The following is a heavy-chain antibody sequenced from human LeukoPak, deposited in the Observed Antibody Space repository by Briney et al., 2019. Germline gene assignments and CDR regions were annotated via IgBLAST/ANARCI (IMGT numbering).Heavy chain of an antibody. J-gene: IGHJ4*02. D-gene: IGHD3-10*01. Sequence: GGSLRLSCAAYGFTFSSYSMNWVRQAPGKGLEWVSSISSSSYIYYADSVKGRFTISRDNAKNSLYLQLNSLRAEDTAVYYCVRDRGWYHFDLWGQGTLVTVSS. CDR3: VRDRGWYHFDL. V-gene: IGHV3-21*01. CDR1: GFTFSSYS. CDR2: ISSSSYI.